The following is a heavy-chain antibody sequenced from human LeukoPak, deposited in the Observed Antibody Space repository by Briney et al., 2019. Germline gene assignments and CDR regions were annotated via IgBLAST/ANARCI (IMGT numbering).Heavy chain of an antibody. CDR3: VRYRVSYKYYAMDV. CDR2: ISGSGGST. J-gene: IGHJ6*02. V-gene: IGHV3-23*01. Sequence: GGSLRLSCAASGFTFSSYAMSWVRQDPGKGLEWVSAISGSGGSTYYADSVKGRFTISRDNSNNTVYLQMNSLRVEDTAVYYCVRYRVSYKYYAMDVWGQGTTVSVSS. CDR1: GFTFSSYA. D-gene: IGHD5-18*01.